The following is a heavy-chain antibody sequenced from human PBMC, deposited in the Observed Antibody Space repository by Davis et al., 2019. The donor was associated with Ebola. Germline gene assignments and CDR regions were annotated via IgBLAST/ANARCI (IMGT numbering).Heavy chain of an antibody. CDR2: INSDGSST. Sequence: GESLKISCAASGFTFSSYSMNWVRQAPGKGLVWVSRINSDGSSTTYADSVKGRFTISRDNAKNTLYVQMNSLRADDTAVYYCARGGNCSTTKCDNWFDPWGQGTLVTVSS. V-gene: IGHV3-74*01. J-gene: IGHJ5*02. CDR3: ARGGNCSTTKCDNWFDP. CDR1: GFTFSSYS. D-gene: IGHD2/OR15-2a*01.